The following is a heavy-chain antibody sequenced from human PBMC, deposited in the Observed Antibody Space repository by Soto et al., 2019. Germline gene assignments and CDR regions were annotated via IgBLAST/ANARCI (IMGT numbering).Heavy chain of an antibody. CDR3: SRLVV. J-gene: IGHJ4*02. Sequence: GGSLRLSCAASGFNFSGSVIHWVRQASGKGLEWVGRIRSKAYNYATAYAASVEGRFTVSRDDPKNTAYLQMNSLKSEDTAVYYCSRLVVWGQGSLVTVSS. V-gene: IGHV3-73*01. D-gene: IGHD2-15*01. CDR2: IRSKAYNYAT. CDR1: GFNFSGSV.